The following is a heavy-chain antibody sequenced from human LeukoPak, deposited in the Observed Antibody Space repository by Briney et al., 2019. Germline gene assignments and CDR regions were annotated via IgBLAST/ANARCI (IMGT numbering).Heavy chain of an antibody. J-gene: IGHJ4*02. CDR2: IYYSGST. CDR3: ARDLLTTLDY. Sequence: SEPVSLTCTVSGGSISSGGYYWSWIRQHPGKGLEWIGYIYYSGSTYYNPSLKSRVTISVDTSKNQFSLKLSSVTAADTAVYYCARDLLTTLDYWGQGTVDAVSS. CDR1: GGSISSGGYY. V-gene: IGHV4-31*03. D-gene: IGHD2-15*01.